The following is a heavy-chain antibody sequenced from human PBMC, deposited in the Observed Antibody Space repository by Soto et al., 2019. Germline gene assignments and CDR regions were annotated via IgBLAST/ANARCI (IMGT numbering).Heavy chain of an antibody. J-gene: IGHJ6*02. Sequence: QVQLVQSGAEVKKPGSSVKVSCKSSGGSFSGNAISWGRQAPGQGPEWMGGVIPMFGTTNFARKFQDRITITADESSSTAYMELSSLLAEDTVVYYCARENSIASLSYYYGMDVWGQGTTVIVSS. CDR2: VIPMFGTT. D-gene: IGHD6-6*01. CDR1: GGSFSGNA. CDR3: ARENSIASLSYYYGMDV. V-gene: IGHV1-69*01.